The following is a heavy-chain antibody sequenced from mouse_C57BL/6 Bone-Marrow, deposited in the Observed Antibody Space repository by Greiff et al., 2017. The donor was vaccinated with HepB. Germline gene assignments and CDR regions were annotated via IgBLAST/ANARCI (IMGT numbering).Heavy chain of an antibody. D-gene: IGHD2-4*01. Sequence: DVHLVESGGGLVKPGGSLKLSCAASGFTFSDYGMHWVRQAPEKGLEWVAYISSGSSTIYYADTVKGRFTISRDNAKNTLFLQMTSLRSEDTAMYYCARGDYDSAWFAYWGQGTLVTVSA. J-gene: IGHJ3*01. CDR3: ARGDYDSAWFAY. CDR1: GFTFSDYG. V-gene: IGHV5-17*01. CDR2: ISSGSSTI.